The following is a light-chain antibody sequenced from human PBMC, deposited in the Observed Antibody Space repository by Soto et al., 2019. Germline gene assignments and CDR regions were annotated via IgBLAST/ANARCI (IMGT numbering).Light chain of an antibody. J-gene: IGLJ2*01. Sequence: QSVLTQPPSVSGAPGQRITISCTGTSCDIGADNYVPWYQQLPGKAPKLIIFDDNNRPSGVSHRFSGSKSDTSASLAISGLQAEDEADYYCGSYESSLSAVVFGGGTKVTVL. V-gene: IGLV1-40*01. CDR3: GSYESSLSAVV. CDR1: SCDIGADNY. CDR2: DDN.